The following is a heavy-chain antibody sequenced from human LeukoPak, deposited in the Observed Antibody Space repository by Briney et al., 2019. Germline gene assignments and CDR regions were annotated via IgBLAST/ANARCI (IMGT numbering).Heavy chain of an antibody. CDR3: ASLYYDILTGYTY. CDR1: GGTFSSYA. Sequence: GASVKVSCKASGGTFSSYAISWVRQAPGQGLEWMGRIIPILGIANYARKFQGRVTITADKSTSTAYMELSSLRSEDTAVYYCASLYYDILTGYTYWGQGTLVTVSS. J-gene: IGHJ4*02. D-gene: IGHD3-9*01. V-gene: IGHV1-69*04. CDR2: IIPILGIA.